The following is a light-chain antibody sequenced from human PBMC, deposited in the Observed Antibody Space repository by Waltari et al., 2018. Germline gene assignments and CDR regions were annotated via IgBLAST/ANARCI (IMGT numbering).Light chain of an antibody. CDR2: WAS. CDR1: QTVLYSSNNKNY. V-gene: IGKV4-1*01. CDR3: QQYYITPPT. J-gene: IGKJ1*01. Sequence: DIVMTQSPDSLAVSLGERATINCKSSQTVLYSSNNKNYLAWYQQKPGQPPKRLIYWASTRASGVPDRLSGSGSGTDFTLTISSLQAEDVAVYYCQQYYITPPTFGQGTKVEIK.